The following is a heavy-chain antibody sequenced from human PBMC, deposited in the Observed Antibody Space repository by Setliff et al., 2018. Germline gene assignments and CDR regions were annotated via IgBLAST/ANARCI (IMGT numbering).Heavy chain of an antibody. CDR3: VRTFNGSPADR. D-gene: IGHD2-2*01. CDR2: IYYTGIT. J-gene: IGHJ5*02. Sequence: SETLSLTCTVSGDSINTPTYHWGWVRQPPGKGLEWIGLIYYTGITYYNPSLKSRVTISEDMSGNQISLKLNPVTAADTAVYYCVRTFNGSPADRWGQGTLVTVSS. V-gene: IGHV4-39*01. CDR1: GDSINTPTYH.